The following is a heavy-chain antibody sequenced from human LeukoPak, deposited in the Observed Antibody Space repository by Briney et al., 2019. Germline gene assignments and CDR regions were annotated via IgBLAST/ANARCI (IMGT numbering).Heavy chain of an antibody. J-gene: IGHJ6*03. CDR3: ARLSTAMVNYYYYYYMDV. CDR2: IYTSGST. Sequence: SETLSLTCTVSGGSISSYYWSWIRQPPGEGLEWIGYIYTSGSTNYNPSLKSRVTISVDTSKNQFSLKLSSVTAADTSVYYCARLSTAMVNYYYYYYMDVWGKGTTVTVSS. CDR1: GGSISSYY. D-gene: IGHD5-18*01. V-gene: IGHV4-4*09.